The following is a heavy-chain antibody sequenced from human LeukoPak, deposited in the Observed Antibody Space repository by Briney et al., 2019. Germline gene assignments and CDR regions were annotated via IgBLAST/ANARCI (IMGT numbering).Heavy chain of an antibody. CDR3: ARGGPSLGYCSGGSCYHQDYYYYMDV. D-gene: IGHD2-15*01. CDR1: GGSISSYY. Sequence: SETLSLTCTVSGGSISSYYWSWIRQPPGKGLEWIGYIYYSGSTNYNPSLKSRVTISVDTSKNQFSLKLSSVTAADTAVYYCARGGPSLGYCSGGSCYHQDYYYYMDVWGKGTTVTISS. CDR2: IYYSGST. V-gene: IGHV4-59*08. J-gene: IGHJ6*03.